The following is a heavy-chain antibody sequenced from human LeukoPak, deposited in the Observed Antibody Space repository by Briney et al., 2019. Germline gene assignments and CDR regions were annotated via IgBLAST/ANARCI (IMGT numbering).Heavy chain of an antibody. V-gene: IGHV1-2*02. J-gene: IGHJ4*02. CDR1: GYTFTGYY. CDR2: INPNSGGT. CDR3: AREDGDARGDYFDY. Sequence: GAPVKVSCKASGYTFTGYYMHWVRQAPGQGLEWMGWINPNSGGTNYAQKFQGRVTMTRDTSISTAYMELSRLRSDDTAVYYCAREDGDARGDYFDYWGQGTLVTVSS. D-gene: IGHD4-17*01.